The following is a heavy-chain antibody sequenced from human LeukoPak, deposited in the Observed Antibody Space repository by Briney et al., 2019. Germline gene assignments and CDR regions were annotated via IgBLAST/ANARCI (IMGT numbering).Heavy chain of an antibody. J-gene: IGHJ5*02. CDR2: INHSGST. CDR1: GGSFSGYY. Sequence: PSETLSLTCAVYGGSFSGYYWSWIRQPAGKGLEWIGEINHSGSTNYNPSLKSRVTISVDTSKNQFSLKLSSVTAADTAVYYCARGPVLALDDNWFDPWGQGTLVTVSS. V-gene: IGHV4-34*01. CDR3: ARGPVLALDDNWFDP. D-gene: IGHD3-16*01.